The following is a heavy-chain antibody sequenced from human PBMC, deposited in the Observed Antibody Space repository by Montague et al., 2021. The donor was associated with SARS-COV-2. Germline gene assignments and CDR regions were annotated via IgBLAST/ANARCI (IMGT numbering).Heavy chain of an antibody. CDR3: AKDAPEYYYDSSGSPADY. CDR1: GFTFDDYA. V-gene: IGHV3-43*02. CDR2: ISGDGGST. D-gene: IGHD3-22*01. J-gene: IGHJ4*02. Sequence: RSLSLAASGFTFDDYAMHWVRQAPGEGLEWVSLISGDGGSTYYADSVKGRFTISRDNSKNSLYLQMNSLRTEDTALYYCAKDAPEYYYDSSGSPADYWGQGTLVTVSS.